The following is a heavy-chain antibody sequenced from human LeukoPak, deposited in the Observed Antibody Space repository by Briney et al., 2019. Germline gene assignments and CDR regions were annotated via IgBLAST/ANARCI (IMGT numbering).Heavy chain of an antibody. CDR3: AKATHSGYARGPNGDY. Sequence: GGSLRLSCAASGFTFSSNGMHWVRQAPDTGLEWVAFIRYDGSNKDFADSVKGRFTISRDNSKNTLYLQMNSLRTDDTAVYYCAKATHSGYARGPNGDYWGQGTLVIVSS. V-gene: IGHV3-30*02. D-gene: IGHD5-12*01. J-gene: IGHJ4*02. CDR1: GFTFSSNG. CDR2: IRYDGSNK.